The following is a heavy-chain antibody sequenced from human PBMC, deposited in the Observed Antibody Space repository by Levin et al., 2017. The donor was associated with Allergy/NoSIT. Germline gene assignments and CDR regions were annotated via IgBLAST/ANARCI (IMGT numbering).Heavy chain of an antibody. Sequence: GESLKISCKASGYTFTSYGISWVRQAPGQGLEWMGWISAYNGNTNYAQKLQGRVTMTTDTSTSTAYMELRSMRSDDTAVYYCARSPAAGTPNWFDPWGQGTLVTVSS. D-gene: IGHD6-13*01. V-gene: IGHV1-18*01. CDR1: GYTFTSYG. J-gene: IGHJ5*02. CDR2: ISAYNGNT. CDR3: ARSPAAGTPNWFDP.